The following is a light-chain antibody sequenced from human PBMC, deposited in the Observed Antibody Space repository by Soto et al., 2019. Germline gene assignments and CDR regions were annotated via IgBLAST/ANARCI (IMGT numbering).Light chain of an antibody. V-gene: IGKV1-5*01. CDR3: QQYNRYAVT. J-gene: IGKJ1*01. CDR1: QSASTF. Sequence: DIRMAQSPSTLSASVSDRVTITCRASQSASTFLAWYQQKPGQAPKLLIYDASTLQSGVPSRFSASGSGTEFALTISGLQPDDFAVYYCQQYNRYAVTFGQGTKVDIK. CDR2: DAS.